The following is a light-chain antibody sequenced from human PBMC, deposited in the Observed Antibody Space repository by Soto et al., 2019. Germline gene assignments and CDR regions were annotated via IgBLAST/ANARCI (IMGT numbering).Light chain of an antibody. J-gene: IGLJ2*01. CDR3: ASWDSSLTGGV. CDR2: EDN. V-gene: IGLV1-51*02. Sequence: QSVLTQPPSVSAAPGQKVTISCSGSSPNIGNNIVSWYQQLPGTAPKLLIYEDNKRPSGIPDRFSGYKSGTSATLGITGLQTGDEAEYYCASWDSSLTGGVFGGGTKLTVL. CDR1: SPNIGNNI.